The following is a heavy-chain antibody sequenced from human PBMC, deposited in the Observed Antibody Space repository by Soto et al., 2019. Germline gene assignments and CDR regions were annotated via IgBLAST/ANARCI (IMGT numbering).Heavy chain of an antibody. CDR1: GYTFTSYY. CDR3: ARDLNSDCSSTSCYTIGY. J-gene: IGHJ4*02. V-gene: IGHV1-46*01. CDR2: INPSGGST. Sequence: ASVKVSCKASGYTFTSYYMHWVRQAPGQGLEWMGIINPSGGSTSYAQKFQGRVTMTRDTSTSTVYMELSSLRSEDTAVYYCARDLNSDCSSTSCYTIGYWGQGTLVTVSS. D-gene: IGHD2-2*02.